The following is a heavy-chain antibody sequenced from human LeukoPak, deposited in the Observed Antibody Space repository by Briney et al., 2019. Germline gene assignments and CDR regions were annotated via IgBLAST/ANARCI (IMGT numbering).Heavy chain of an antibody. CDR1: GYTFTSYD. D-gene: IGHD3-22*01. J-gene: IGHJ6*02. V-gene: IGHV1-8*01. CDR2: MNPNSGNT. Sequence: ASVKVSCKASGYTFTSYDINWVRQATGQGLEWMGWMNPNSGNTSYAQKFQGRVTMTRNTSTSTAYMELSSLRSEDTAVYYCARGDYDSSGYSPSYYYYYYGMDVWGQGTTVTVSS. CDR3: ARGDYDSSGYSPSYYYYYYGMDV.